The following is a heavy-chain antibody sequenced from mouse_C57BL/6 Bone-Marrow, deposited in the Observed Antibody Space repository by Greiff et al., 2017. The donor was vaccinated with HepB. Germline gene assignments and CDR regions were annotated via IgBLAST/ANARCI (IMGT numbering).Heavy chain of an antibody. CDR3: ARKKDYYGSLDY. D-gene: IGHD1-1*01. V-gene: IGHV1-54*01. J-gene: IGHJ4*01. CDR1: GYAFTNYL. Sequence: VQLQRSGAELVRPGTSVKVSCKASGYAFTNYLIEWVKQRPGQGLEWIGVINPGSGGTNYNEKFKGKATLTADKSSSTAYMQLSSLTSEDSAVYFCARKKDYYGSLDYWGQGTSVTVSS. CDR2: INPGSGGT.